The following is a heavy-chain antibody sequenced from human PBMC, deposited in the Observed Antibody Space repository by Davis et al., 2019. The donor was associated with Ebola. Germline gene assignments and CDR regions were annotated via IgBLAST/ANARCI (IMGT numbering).Heavy chain of an antibody. CDR3: ARVSPLLEHTNYYYAMDV. V-gene: IGHV3-7*01. D-gene: IGHD2-8*01. Sequence: ESVKGRFTISRDNAKNSLFLQMNSLRAEDTALYYCARVSPLLEHTNYYYAMDVWGQGTTVTVSS. J-gene: IGHJ6*02.